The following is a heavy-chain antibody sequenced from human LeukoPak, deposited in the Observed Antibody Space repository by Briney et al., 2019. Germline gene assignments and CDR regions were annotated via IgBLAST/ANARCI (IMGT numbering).Heavy chain of an antibody. CDR2: IYYSGST. CDR3: ARGGGSYYYYMDV. J-gene: IGHJ6*03. CDR1: GGSFSPYY. D-gene: IGHD3-16*01. V-gene: IGHV4-59*01. Sequence: SETLSLTCAVYGGSFSPYYWSWIRQPPGKGLEWIGYIYYSGSTNYNPSLKSRVTISVDTSKNQFSLKLSSVTAADTAVYYCARGGGSYYYYMDVWGKGTTVTVSS.